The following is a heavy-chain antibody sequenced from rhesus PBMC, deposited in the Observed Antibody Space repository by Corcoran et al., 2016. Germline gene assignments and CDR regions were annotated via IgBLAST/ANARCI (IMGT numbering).Heavy chain of an antibody. V-gene: IGHV2-174*01. Sequence: QVTLKESGPALVKPTQTLTLTCTFSGFSISTSGMGVGWIRPPPVKSLEWLALIYWDDDKYYSTSLKSRLTISKGTSKNQVVLTMTNMDPVDTATYYCARRQGQWVVDYWGQGVLVTVSS. CDR2: IYWDDDK. J-gene: IGHJ4*01. CDR1: GFSISTSGMG. D-gene: IGHD5-24*01. CDR3: ARRQGQWVVDY.